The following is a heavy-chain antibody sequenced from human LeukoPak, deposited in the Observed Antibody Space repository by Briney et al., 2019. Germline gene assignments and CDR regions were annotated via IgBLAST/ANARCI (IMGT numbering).Heavy chain of an antibody. CDR2: INHSRST. Sequence: SETLSLTCAVYGGSFSGYYWSWIRQPPGKGLEWIGEINHSRSTNYNPSLKSRVTISVDTSKNQFSLKLSSVTAADTAVYYCARAGYSSSWGFDYWGQGTLVTVSS. D-gene: IGHD6-13*01. V-gene: IGHV4-34*01. CDR1: GGSFSGYY. CDR3: ARAGYSSSWGFDY. J-gene: IGHJ4*02.